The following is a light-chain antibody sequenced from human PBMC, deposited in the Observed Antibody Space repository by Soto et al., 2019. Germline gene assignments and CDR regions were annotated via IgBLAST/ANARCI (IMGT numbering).Light chain of an antibody. Sequence: EIVLTQSPGTLSLSPGERATLSCRASQSVSSSYLAWYQQKPGQAPRLLIYGASSRATGIPDRFSGSGSGTGFTLTISRLEPEDFAVYYCQQYGSSQGYTFGQGTKLEIK. CDR1: QSVSSSY. CDR2: GAS. V-gene: IGKV3-20*01. J-gene: IGKJ2*01. CDR3: QQYGSSQGYT.